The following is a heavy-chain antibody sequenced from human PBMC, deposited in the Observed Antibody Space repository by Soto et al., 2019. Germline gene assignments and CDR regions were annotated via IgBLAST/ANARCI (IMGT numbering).Heavy chain of an antibody. V-gene: IGHV4-59*01. CDR3: ARGLPTVAEVAFDI. J-gene: IGHJ3*02. CDR2: IYYSGST. CDR1: GGSISSYY. Sequence: SETLSLTCTVSGGSISSYYWSWIRQPPGKGLEWIGYIYYSGSTNYNPSLKSRVTISVDTSKNQFSLKLSSVTAADTAVYYCARGLPTVAEVAFDIWGQGTMVTVSS. D-gene: IGHD4-17*01.